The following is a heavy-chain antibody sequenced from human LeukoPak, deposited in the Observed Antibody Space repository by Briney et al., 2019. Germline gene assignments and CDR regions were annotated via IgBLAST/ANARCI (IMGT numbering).Heavy chain of an antibody. CDR2: ISGSGGST. CDR3: AKVLSLYYFDY. Sequence: GGSLRLSCAASGFTFSSYAMIWVRQAPGKGLEWVSAISGSGGSTYYADPVKGRFTISRDNSKNTLYLQMNSLRAEDRAVYYCAKVLSLYYFDYWGQGTLVTVSS. V-gene: IGHV3-23*01. CDR1: GFTFSSYA. D-gene: IGHD2-15*01. J-gene: IGHJ4*02.